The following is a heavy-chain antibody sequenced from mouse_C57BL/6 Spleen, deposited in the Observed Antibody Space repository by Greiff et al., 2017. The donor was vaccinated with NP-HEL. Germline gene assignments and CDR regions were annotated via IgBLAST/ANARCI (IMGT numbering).Heavy chain of an antibody. Sequence: EVQLQQSGAELVRPGASVKLSCTASGFNIKDDYMHWVKQRPEQGLEWIGWIDPENGDTEYASKFQGKATIKADTSSNTAYLQLSSLTSEDTAVYYCTTDYGSSFGFAYWGQRTLVTVSA. D-gene: IGHD1-1*01. J-gene: IGHJ3*01. V-gene: IGHV14-4*01. CDR2: IDPENGDT. CDR3: TTDYGSSFGFAY. CDR1: GFNIKDDY.